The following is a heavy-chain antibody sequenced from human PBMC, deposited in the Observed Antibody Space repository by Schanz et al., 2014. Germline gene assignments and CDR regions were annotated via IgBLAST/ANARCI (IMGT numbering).Heavy chain of an antibody. J-gene: IGHJ4*02. V-gene: IGHV3-21*04. CDR1: GFAFSSYS. D-gene: IGHD5-12*01. CDR3: AKDMARGGYNWVFDS. CDR2: ITIGSNYI. Sequence: EVQLVESGGGLVKPGGSLRLSCAASGFAFSSYSMNWVRQAPGKGLEWVSSITIGSNYIYYTDSVKGRFTISRDNANNSLYLQMNSLRAEDTAIYYCAKDMARGGYNWVFDSWGQGTLVTVSS.